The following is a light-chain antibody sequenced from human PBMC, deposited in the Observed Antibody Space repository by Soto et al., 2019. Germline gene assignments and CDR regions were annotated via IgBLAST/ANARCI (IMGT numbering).Light chain of an antibody. J-gene: IGKJ4*01. CDR1: QTVSSRY. V-gene: IGKV3-15*01. CDR3: QQYNDWPPLT. Sequence: EIVLTQSPGTLSFSPGERATLSCRASQTVSSRYLAWYQQKPGQAPRLLVSGASTRAGGVPPRFSGSGFGTEFTLTITSLQSEDFAVYYCQQYNDWPPLTFGGGTKVEI. CDR2: GAS.